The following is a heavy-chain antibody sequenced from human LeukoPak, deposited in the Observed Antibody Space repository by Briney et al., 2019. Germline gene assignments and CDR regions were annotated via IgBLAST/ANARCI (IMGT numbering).Heavy chain of an antibody. D-gene: IGHD3-10*01. J-gene: IGHJ4*02. CDR3: GPLFGPDFDY. CDR2: ISGSGSST. Sequence: GGSLRLSCAASGFTFSSYAMSWVRQAPGKGLEWVSAISGSGSSTYYADSVKGRFTISRDNSKNTLYLQMNSLRAEDTAVYYCGPLFGPDFDYWGQGTLVTVSS. V-gene: IGHV3-23*01. CDR1: GFTFSSYA.